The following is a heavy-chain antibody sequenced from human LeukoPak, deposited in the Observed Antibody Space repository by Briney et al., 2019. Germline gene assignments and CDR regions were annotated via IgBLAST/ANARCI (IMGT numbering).Heavy chain of an antibody. CDR2: MNPNSDNT. CDR1: GYTFTSYD. Sequence: ASVKVSCKASGYTFTSYDINWVRQATGQGLEWMGWMNPNSDNTGYAQKFQGRVTMTRNTSISTAYMELSSLRSEDTAVYYCARGYSTYSSSWRDAFDIWGQGTMVTVSS. V-gene: IGHV1-8*01. D-gene: IGHD6-13*01. J-gene: IGHJ3*02. CDR3: ARGYSTYSSSWRDAFDI.